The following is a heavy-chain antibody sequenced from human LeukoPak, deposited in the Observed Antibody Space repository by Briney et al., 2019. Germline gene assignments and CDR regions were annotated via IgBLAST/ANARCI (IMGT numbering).Heavy chain of an antibody. CDR2: IYYSGST. CDR3: ARGIAYYYGSGSYYIDY. V-gene: IGHV4-61*08. CDR1: GASISSGDYY. Sequence: SETLSLTCSVSGASISSGDYYWSWIRQPPGKGLEWIGYIYYSGSTNYNPSLKSRVTISVDTSKNQFSLKLSSVTAADTAVYYCARGIAYYYGSGSYYIDYWGQGTLVTVSS. J-gene: IGHJ4*02. D-gene: IGHD3-10*01.